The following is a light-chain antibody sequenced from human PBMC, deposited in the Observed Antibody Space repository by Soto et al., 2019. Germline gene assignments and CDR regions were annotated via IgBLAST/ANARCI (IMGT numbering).Light chain of an antibody. CDR3: CSYAGSPYV. CDR2: DVS. Sequence: QSALTQPRSVSGSPGQSVTISCTGTSSDVGRYNYVSWYQHHPGKAPKLMIYDVSTRPSGVPDRFSGSKSGTTASLTISGLQAEDEADYYCCSYAGSPYVVGTGTKLTVL. J-gene: IGLJ1*01. V-gene: IGLV2-11*01. CDR1: SSDVGRYNY.